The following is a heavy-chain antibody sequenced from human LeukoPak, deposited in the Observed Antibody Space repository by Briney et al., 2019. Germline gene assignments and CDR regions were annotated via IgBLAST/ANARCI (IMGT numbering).Heavy chain of an antibody. J-gene: IGHJ5*02. CDR2: IIPIFGTA. V-gene: IGHV1-69*06. CDR3: ARDVMVRGHNWFDP. D-gene: IGHD3-10*01. Sequence: SVKVSCKASGCTFSSYAISWVRQAPGQGLEWMGGIIPIFGTANYAQKFQGRVTITADKSTSTAYMELSSLRPEDTAVYYCARDVMVRGHNWFDPWGQGTLVTVSS. CDR1: GCTFSSYA.